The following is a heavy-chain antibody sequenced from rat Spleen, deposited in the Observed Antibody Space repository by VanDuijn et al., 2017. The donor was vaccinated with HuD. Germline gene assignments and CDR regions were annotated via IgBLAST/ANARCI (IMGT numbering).Heavy chain of an antibody. D-gene: IGHD1-6*01. CDR1: GFTFSDYY. CDR2: ISTGGGNT. J-gene: IGHJ2*01. Sequence: EVQLVESGGGLVQPGRSMKLSCEASGFTFSDYYMAWVRQAPKKGLEWVASISTGGGNTYYRDSVKGRFTISRDNAKSTLYLQMDSLRSDDTATYYCARRHYGYTDYFDYWGQGVMVTVSS. CDR3: ARRHYGYTDYFDY. V-gene: IGHV5-25*01.